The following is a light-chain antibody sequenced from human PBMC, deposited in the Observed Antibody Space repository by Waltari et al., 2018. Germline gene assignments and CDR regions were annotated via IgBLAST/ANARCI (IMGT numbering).Light chain of an antibody. CDR3: QQYDNLPIT. J-gene: IGKJ5*01. Sequence: IQMTQSPSSLSASVGYRVTITCQASQDISNYLNWYQQKPGKPPKLLIYDASNLETGVPSRFSGSGSGTDFTFTISSLQPEDIATYYCQQYDNLPITFGQGTRLEIK. V-gene: IGKV1-33*01. CDR1: QDISNY. CDR2: DAS.